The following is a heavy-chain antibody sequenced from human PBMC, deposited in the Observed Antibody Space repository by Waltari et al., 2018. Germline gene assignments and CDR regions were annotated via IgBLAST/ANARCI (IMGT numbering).Heavy chain of an antibody. CDR1: GGTFSSYA. D-gene: IGHD6-13*01. V-gene: IGHV1-69*08. Sequence: QVQLVQSGAEVKKPGSSVKVSCKASGGTFSSYAISWVRQAPGQGLEWMGRIIPIFGTANYAQKFQGRVTITADKSTSTAYMELSSLRSEDTAVYYCAREPTIPYSSSWYYFDYWGQGTLVTVSS. CDR2: IIPIFGTA. J-gene: IGHJ4*02. CDR3: AREPTIPYSSSWYYFDY.